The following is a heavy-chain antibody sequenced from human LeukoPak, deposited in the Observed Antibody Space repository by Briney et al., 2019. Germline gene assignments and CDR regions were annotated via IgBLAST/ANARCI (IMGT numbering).Heavy chain of an antibody. D-gene: IGHD1-26*01. CDR1: GFTFSSYG. V-gene: IGHV3-30*18. Sequence: PGRSLRLSCAASGFTFSSYGMHWVRQAPGKGLEWVAVISYDGSNKYYADSVKGRFTISRDNSKNTLYLQMNSLRAEDTAVYYCAEDLPGGSYGLDYWGQGTLVTVSS. J-gene: IGHJ4*02. CDR3: AEDLPGGSYGLDY. CDR2: ISYDGSNK.